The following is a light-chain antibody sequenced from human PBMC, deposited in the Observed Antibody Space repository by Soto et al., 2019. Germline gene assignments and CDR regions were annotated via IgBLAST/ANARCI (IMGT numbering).Light chain of an antibody. CDR2: SNN. J-gene: IGLJ3*02. V-gene: IGLV1-44*01. CDR3: AAWDDSLNAPV. CDR1: SSNIGSNT. Sequence: QSMLTQPPSASGTPGQRVTISCSGSSSNIGSNTVNWYQQLPGTAPKLLIYSNNQRPSGVPDRFSGSKSGTSASLAISGLQSEDEADYYCAAWDDSLNAPVFGGGTKVTVL.